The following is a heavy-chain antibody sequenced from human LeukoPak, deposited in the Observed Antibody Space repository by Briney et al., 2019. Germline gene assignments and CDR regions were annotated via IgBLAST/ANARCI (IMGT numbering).Heavy chain of an antibody. CDR3: ARLRIAAAGNGPNCFDP. Sequence: SETLSLTCAVYGGSFSGYYWSWIRQPPGKGLEWIGEINHSGSTNYNPSLKSRVTISVDTSKNQFSLKLSSVTAADTAVYYCARLRIAAAGNGPNCFDPWGQGTLVTVSS. J-gene: IGHJ5*02. CDR2: INHSGST. D-gene: IGHD6-13*01. CDR1: GGSFSGYY. V-gene: IGHV4-34*01.